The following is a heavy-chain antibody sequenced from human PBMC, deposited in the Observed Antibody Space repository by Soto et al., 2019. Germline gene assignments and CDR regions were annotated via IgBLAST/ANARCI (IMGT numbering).Heavy chain of an antibody. J-gene: IGHJ4*02. CDR2: MNPNSGNT. CDR3: ARVYDSSGYYYFDY. D-gene: IGHD3-22*01. CDR1: GYTFTSYD. V-gene: IGHV1-8*01. Sequence: QVQLVQSGAEVKKPGASVKVSCKASGYTFTSYDINWVRQATGQGLEWMGWMNPNSGNTGYAQKFQGRVTMTRNTSISRAYMELSSLRSEDTAVYYCARVYDSSGYYYFDYWGQGTLVTVSS.